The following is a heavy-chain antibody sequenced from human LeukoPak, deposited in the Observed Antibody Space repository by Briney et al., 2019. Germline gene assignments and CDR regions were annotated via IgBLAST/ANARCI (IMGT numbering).Heavy chain of an antibody. CDR1: GFTFSSYS. CDR2: INWNGGST. D-gene: IGHD6-19*01. V-gene: IGHV3-20*01. J-gene: IGHJ5*02. Sequence: PGGSLRLSCAASGFTFSSYSMNWVRQAPGKGLEWVSGINWNGGSTGYADSVKGRFTISRDNAKNSLYLQMNSLRAEDTALYHCARARDQWLVSWFDPWGQGTLVTVSS. CDR3: ARARDQWLVSWFDP.